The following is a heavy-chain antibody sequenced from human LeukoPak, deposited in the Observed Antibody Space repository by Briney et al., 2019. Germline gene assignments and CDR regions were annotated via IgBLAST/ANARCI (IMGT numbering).Heavy chain of an antibody. J-gene: IGHJ6*03. V-gene: IGHV3-30*02. Sequence: GGSLRLSCAASGFTFSSYGMHWVRQAPGKGLEWVAFIWYDGSNKYYADSVKGRFTISRDNSKNTLYLQMNSRRAEDTAVYCCAKGERPYYYYMDVWGRGTTVTICS. CDR2: IWYDGSNK. CDR3: AKGERPYYYYMDV. CDR1: GFTFSSYG.